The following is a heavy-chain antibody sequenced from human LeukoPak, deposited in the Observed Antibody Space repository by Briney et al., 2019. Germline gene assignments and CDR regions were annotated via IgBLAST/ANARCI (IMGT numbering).Heavy chain of an antibody. V-gene: IGHV3-64*02. CDR3: ARGYGSSWYSYFDY. J-gene: IGHJ4*02. CDR1: GFSFSNYV. CDR2: ISSNGGST. Sequence: GGFLRLSCAASGFSFSNYVMYWVRQAPGKGLEYVSAISSNGGSTNYADSVKGRFTISRNNSKNTLYLQMGSLRTEDTAVYYCARGYGSSWYSYFDYWGQGTLVTVSS. D-gene: IGHD6-13*01.